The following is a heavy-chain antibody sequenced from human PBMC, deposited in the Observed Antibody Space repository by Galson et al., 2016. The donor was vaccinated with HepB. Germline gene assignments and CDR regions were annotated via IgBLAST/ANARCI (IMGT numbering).Heavy chain of an antibody. CDR2: ISAGSGNT. Sequence: SVKVSCKDSGYTFTTYDMHWVRQSPGQRLEWMGWISAGSGNTRYSQNFQDRDTITRDTSERTHYMELNSLTSDDTAVYYCARDLIGNLDVWGQGTTVTVSS. J-gene: IGHJ6*02. CDR3: ARDLIGNLDV. V-gene: IGHV1-3*01. CDR1: GYTFTTYD. D-gene: IGHD3-16*02.